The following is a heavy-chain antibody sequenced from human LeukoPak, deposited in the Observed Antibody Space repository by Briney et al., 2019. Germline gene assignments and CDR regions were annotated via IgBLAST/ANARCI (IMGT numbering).Heavy chain of an antibody. V-gene: IGHV1-18*01. CDR1: GYTFTSYG. CDR2: ISAYNGNT. J-gene: IGHJ4*02. D-gene: IGHD2-2*01. Sequence: ASVKVSCKASGYTFTSYGISWVRLAPGQGLEWMGWISAYNGNTNYAQKLQGRVTMTTDTSTSTAYMELRSLRSDDTAVYYCARSPTPSMPVNYFDYWGQGTLVTVSS. CDR3: ARSPTPSMPVNYFDY.